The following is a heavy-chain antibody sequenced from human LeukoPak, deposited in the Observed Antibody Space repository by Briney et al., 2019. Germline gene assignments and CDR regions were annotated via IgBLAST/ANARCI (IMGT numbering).Heavy chain of an antibody. Sequence: GGSLRLSCAASGFIFSTYGMHWVRQAPGKGLEWVSFIQYDGSTEYYADYVKGRFTISRDNSKKTLYLQMNSLRAEDTAVYYCAKLDHASLDYWGQGTLVTVSS. CDR3: AKLDHASLDY. CDR2: IQYDGSTE. D-gene: IGHD1-14*01. V-gene: IGHV3-30*02. J-gene: IGHJ4*02. CDR1: GFIFSTYG.